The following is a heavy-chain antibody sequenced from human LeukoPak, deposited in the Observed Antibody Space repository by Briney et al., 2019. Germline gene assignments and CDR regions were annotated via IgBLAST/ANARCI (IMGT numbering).Heavy chain of an antibody. CDR3: AKVMPPGRIRFYSYYMDV. CDR2: ISGSGGNT. Sequence: GGSLRLSCAASGFTFSSYAMSWVRQAPGKGLEWVSAISGSGGNTYYADSVKGRFTISRDNSKNTLYLQMNGLRVEDTAVYYCAKVMPPGRIRFYSYYMDVWGKGTTVSVS. D-gene: IGHD2-15*01. V-gene: IGHV3-23*01. J-gene: IGHJ6*03. CDR1: GFTFSSYA.